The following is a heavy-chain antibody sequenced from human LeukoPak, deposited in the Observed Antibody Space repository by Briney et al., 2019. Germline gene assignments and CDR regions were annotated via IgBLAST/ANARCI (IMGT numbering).Heavy chain of an antibody. D-gene: IGHD5-18*01. Sequence: GGSLKLSCAASGFTFSGSAMHWVRQASGKGLEWVGRIRSKANSYATAYAASVKGRFTISRDDSKNTAYLQMNSLKTEDTAVYYCTRPGYVDTPRGWGPVGYYYMDVWGKGTTVTVSS. V-gene: IGHV3-73*01. CDR2: IRSKANSYAT. CDR1: GFTFSGSA. J-gene: IGHJ6*03. CDR3: TRPGYVDTPRGWGPVGYYYMDV.